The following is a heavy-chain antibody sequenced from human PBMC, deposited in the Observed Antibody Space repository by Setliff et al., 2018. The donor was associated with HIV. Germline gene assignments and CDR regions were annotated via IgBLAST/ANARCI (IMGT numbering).Heavy chain of an antibody. D-gene: IGHD6-19*01. J-gene: IGHJ4*02. CDR3: ARGRKKTLAVSGTRYFDF. V-gene: IGHV4-34*01. CDR1: GGSFSGYY. CDR2: VTHSGST. Sequence: LSLTCAVYGGSFSGYYWTFIRQSPGKGLEWIGEVTHSGSTTYDPSLKSRITISVDTSKNQFSLKLTSVTAADMGVYYCARGRKKTLAVSGTRYFDFWGQGTLVTVSS.